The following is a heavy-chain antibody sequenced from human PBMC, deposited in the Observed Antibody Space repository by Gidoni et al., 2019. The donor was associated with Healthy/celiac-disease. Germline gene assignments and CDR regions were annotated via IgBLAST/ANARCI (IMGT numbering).Heavy chain of an antibody. CDR2: ISYDGSNK. CDR3: ATGATRAFDY. V-gene: IGHV3-30*03. Sequence: QVQLVESGGGVVQPGRSPRLSCAASGFTFSSYGMHWVRQAPGKGLARVAVISYDGSNKNYADSVKGRFTISRDNSKNTLYLQMNSLRAEDTAVYYCATGATRAFDYWGQGTLVTVSS. D-gene: IGHD1-26*01. CDR1: GFTFSSYG. J-gene: IGHJ4*02.